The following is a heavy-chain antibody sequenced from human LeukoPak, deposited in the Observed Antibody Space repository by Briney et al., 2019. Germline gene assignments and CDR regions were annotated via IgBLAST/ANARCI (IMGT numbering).Heavy chain of an antibody. V-gene: IGHV3-23*01. Sequence: GGSLRLSCAASGFTFSSYSMNWVRQAPGKGLEWVSAISGGDDSTYYADSVKGRFTISRDNSKNTLYPQMNSLRAEDTTVYYCAKRLGFYDSSGNRLKAVSETRIGAFDIWGQGAMVTVSS. CDR2: ISGGDDST. J-gene: IGHJ3*02. D-gene: IGHD3-22*01. CDR3: AKRLGFYDSSGNRLKAVSETRIGAFDI. CDR1: GFTFSSYS.